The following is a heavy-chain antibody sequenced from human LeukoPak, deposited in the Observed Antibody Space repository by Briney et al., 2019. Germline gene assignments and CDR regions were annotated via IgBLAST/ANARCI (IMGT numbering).Heavy chain of an antibody. D-gene: IGHD5-24*01. J-gene: IGHJ4*02. V-gene: IGHV3-30*04. CDR1: GFTFSSYA. CDR2: ISYDGSNK. CDR3: ARDTDGYSYFDY. Sequence: GGSLRLSCAASGFTFSSYAMHWVRQAPGKGLEWVAVISYDGSNKYYADSVKGRFTISKDNSKNTPYLQMNSLRAEDTAVYYCARDTDGYSYFDYWGQGTLVTVSS.